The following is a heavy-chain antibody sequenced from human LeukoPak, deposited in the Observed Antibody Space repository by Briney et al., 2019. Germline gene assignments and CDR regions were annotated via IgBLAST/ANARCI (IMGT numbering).Heavy chain of an antibody. Sequence: PGGSLRLSCEASGFAFSNYWMSWARQAPGKGLEWVANIKEDGSEKYHVDSVKGRFTISRDNSKNTLYLQMNSLRAEDTAVYYCAKDGGGNYYDSSGYYFPDYWGQGTLVTVSS. CDR2: IKEDGSEK. V-gene: IGHV3-7*03. D-gene: IGHD3-22*01. CDR1: GFAFSNYW. J-gene: IGHJ4*02. CDR3: AKDGGGNYYDSSGYYFPDY.